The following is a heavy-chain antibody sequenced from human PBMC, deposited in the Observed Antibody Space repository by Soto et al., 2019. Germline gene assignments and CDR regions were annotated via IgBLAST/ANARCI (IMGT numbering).Heavy chain of an antibody. Sequence: QVQLVQSGAEVKKPGSSVKVSCKASGGTFSSYAISWVRQAPGQGLEWMGGIIPIFGTANYAQKFQGRVTSTGDEATXXGXMXXSSLRSEDTAVYYCARGGYSSAGGMLDWWMGGMDVWGQGTTVTVSS. CDR2: IIPIFGTA. CDR1: GGTFSSYA. J-gene: IGHJ6*02. D-gene: IGHD5-18*01. CDR3: ARGGYSSAGGMLDWWMGGMDV. V-gene: IGHV1-69*12.